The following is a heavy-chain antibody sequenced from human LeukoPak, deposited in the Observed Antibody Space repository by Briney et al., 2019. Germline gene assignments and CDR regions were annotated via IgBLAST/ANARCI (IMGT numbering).Heavy chain of an antibody. CDR1: GFTFSSYC. V-gene: IGHV3-21*01. CDR2: ISSSSSYL. J-gene: IGHJ4*02. Sequence: PGGSLTLSCAASGFTFSSYCMKWLRQPPAKGLEWVSSISSSSSYLYYADSVKGRFTISSDNSMNSLYLQMNSRRAEDTAVYYCARDSYSSGWYDGGDYWGQGTLVTVSS. CDR3: ARDSYSSGWYDGGDY. D-gene: IGHD6-19*01.